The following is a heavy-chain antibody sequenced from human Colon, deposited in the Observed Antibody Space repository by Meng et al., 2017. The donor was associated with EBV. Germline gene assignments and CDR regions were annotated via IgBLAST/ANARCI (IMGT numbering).Heavy chain of an antibody. V-gene: IGHV4-30-4*01. D-gene: IGHD5-18*01. Sequence: QVRLQESGPGLVKPSQTLSLTCTVSGGSISSGDYSWSWIRQPPGKGLELIGHIYYSGSTSYNPSLKSRVTISVDTSNNQFSLKLSSVTAADTAVYYCARVGWRQWSFDLWGRGTLVTVSS. CDR3: ARVGWRQWSFDL. J-gene: IGHJ2*01. CDR1: GGSISSGDYS. CDR2: IYYSGST.